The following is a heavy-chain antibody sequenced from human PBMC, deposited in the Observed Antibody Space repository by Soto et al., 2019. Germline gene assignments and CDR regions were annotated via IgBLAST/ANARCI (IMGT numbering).Heavy chain of an antibody. J-gene: IGHJ4*01. CDR3: AKDGIALTTGLFDC. Sequence: QVQLVESGGGVVQPGRSLRLSCAASGFTFRNYGMHWVRQAPGKGLEWVAVISSDGSNENYVDPVKGRFTISRDNSKNTLYLQVNSLRAEDTAVYFCAKDGIALTTGLFDCWGQGNLVTVSS. D-gene: IGHD1-1*01. CDR1: GFTFRNYG. V-gene: IGHV3-30*18. CDR2: ISSDGSNE.